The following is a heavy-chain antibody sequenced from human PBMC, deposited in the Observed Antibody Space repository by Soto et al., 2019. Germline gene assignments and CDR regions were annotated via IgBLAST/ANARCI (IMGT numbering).Heavy chain of an antibody. CDR2: ILSDYNT. Sequence: GGSLRLSCAASGFTFSDYTMSWVRQAPGKVLECISVILSDYNTYYAGSVRGRFTISRDNSKNTLYLEMNSLRAEDTAVYYCARRTSGYFGYWGQGALVTVSS. CDR1: GFTFSDYT. CDR3: ARRTSGYFGY. V-gene: IGHV3-23*03. J-gene: IGHJ4*02. D-gene: IGHD6-19*01.